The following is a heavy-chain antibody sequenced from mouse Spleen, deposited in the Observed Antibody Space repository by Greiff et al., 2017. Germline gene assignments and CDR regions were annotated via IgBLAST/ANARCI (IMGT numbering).Heavy chain of an antibody. CDR2: IYPRSGNT. J-gene: IGHJ1*01. V-gene: IGHV1-81*01. Sequence: QVQLKESGAELARPGASVKLSCKASGYTFTSYGISWVKQRTGQGLEWIGEIYPRSGNTYYNEKFKGKATLTADKSSSTAYMELRSLTSEDSAVYYCARCYGNYEGNYWYFDVWGAGTTVTVSS. CDR3: ARCYGNYEGNYWYFDV. D-gene: IGHD2-1*01. CDR1: GYTFTSYG.